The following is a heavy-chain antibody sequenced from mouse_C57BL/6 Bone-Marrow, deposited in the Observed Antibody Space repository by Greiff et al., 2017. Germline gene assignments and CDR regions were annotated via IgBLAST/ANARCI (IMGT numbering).Heavy chain of an antibody. D-gene: IGHD3-2*02. CDR1: GYTFTSYG. V-gene: IGHV1-81*01. J-gene: IGHJ2*01. Sequence: QVQLKQSGAELARPGASVKLSCKASGYTFTSYGISWVKQRTGQGLEWIGEIYPRSGNTYYNEKFKGKATLTADKSSSTAYMELRSLTSEDSAVYFCASDSSGYESDWGQGTTLTVSS. CDR2: IYPRSGNT. CDR3: ASDSSGYESD.